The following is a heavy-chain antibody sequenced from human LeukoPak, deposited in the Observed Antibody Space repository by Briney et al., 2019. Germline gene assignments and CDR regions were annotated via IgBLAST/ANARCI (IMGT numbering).Heavy chain of an antibody. V-gene: IGHV3-30-3*01. D-gene: IGHD6-19*01. CDR2: ISYDGSNK. Sequence: GGSLRLSCAASGFTFSSDVMHWVRQAPGKGLEWVAVISYDGSNKYYADSVKGRFTISRDNSKNTLYLQMNSLRAEDTAVYYCARGRSLSVAPRSLDYWGQGTLVTVSS. CDR3: ARGRSLSVAPRSLDY. J-gene: IGHJ4*02. CDR1: GFTFSSDV.